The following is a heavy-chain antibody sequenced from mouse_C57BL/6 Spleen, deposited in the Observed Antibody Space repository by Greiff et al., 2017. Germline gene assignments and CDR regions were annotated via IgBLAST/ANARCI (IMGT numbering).Heavy chain of an antibody. D-gene: IGHD2-3*01. V-gene: IGHV5-16*01. CDR3: AREKYDGYYDAMDY. CDR1: GFTFSDYY. CDR2: INYDGSST. J-gene: IGHJ4*01. Sequence: DVKLVESEGGLVQPGSSMKLSCTASGFTFSDYYMAWVRQVPEKGLEWVANINYDGSSTYYLDSLKSRFIISRDNAKNILYLQMSSLKSEDTATYYCAREKYDGYYDAMDYWGQGTSVTVSS.